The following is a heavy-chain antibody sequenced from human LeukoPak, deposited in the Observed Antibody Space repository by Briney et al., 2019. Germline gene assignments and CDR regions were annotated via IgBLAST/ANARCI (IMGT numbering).Heavy chain of an antibody. CDR2: IYNTGET. J-gene: IGHJ6*03. CDR3: AAEENWSGYYYYYMDV. Sequence: GGSLRLSCVASGFTVSNNYMSWVRQAPGKGLEWVSFIYNTGETYYADSVKGRFTISRDNSKNTLYLQMNSLRAEDTAVYFCAAEENWSGYYYYYMDVWGKGTTVTVSS. V-gene: IGHV3-53*01. CDR1: GFTVSNNY. D-gene: IGHD1-1*01.